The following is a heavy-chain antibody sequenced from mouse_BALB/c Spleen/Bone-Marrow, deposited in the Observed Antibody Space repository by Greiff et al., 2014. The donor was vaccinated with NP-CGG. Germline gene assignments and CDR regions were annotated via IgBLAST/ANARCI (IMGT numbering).Heavy chain of an antibody. Sequence: VKLMESGPGILQPSQTLSLTCSFSGFSLSTSGMGVSWIRRPSGKGLEWLAHIYWDDDKRYNPSLKSRLTISKDTSSNQVFLKITSVDTADTATYYCARRDLYYGNSYGFFAYWGQGTLVTVSA. J-gene: IGHJ3*01. CDR3: ARRDLYYGNSYGFFAY. CDR2: IYWDDDK. D-gene: IGHD2-1*01. CDR1: GFSLSTSGMG. V-gene: IGHV8-12*01.